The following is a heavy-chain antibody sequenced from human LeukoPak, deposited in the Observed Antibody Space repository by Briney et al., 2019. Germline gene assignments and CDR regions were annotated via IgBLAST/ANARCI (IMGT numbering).Heavy chain of an antibody. CDR1: GFTFSNFA. Sequence: PGRSLRLSCAASGFTFSNFAMHWVRQAPGKGLEWVAVISYDGDNEYYADSVKGQFTIYRDNSKDRLYLQMNSLRHEDTAMYYCARVRGGRSWYYYGMDVWGRGTTVTVSS. D-gene: IGHD3-16*01. CDR3: ARVRGGRSWYYYGMDV. J-gene: IGHJ6*02. V-gene: IGHV3-30-3*01. CDR2: ISYDGDNE.